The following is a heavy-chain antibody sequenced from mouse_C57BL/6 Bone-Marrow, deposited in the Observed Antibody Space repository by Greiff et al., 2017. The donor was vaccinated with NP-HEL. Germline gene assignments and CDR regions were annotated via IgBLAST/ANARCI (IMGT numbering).Heavy chain of an antibody. D-gene: IGHD3-2*02. CDR3: ARTGQLRLLFAY. CDR1: GFTFSDYG. V-gene: IGHV5-17*01. J-gene: IGHJ3*01. CDR2: ISSGSSTI. Sequence: EVQRVESGGGLVKPGGSLKLSCAASGFTFSDYGMHWVRQAPEKGLEWVAYISSGSSTIYYADTVKGRFTISRDNAKNTLFLQMTSLRSEDTAMYYCARTGQLRLLFAYWGQGTLVTVSA.